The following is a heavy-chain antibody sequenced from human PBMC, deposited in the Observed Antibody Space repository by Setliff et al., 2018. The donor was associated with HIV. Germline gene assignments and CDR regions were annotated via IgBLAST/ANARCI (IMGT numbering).Heavy chain of an antibody. V-gene: IGHV4-59*11. Sequence: PSETLSLTCAVSGGSISSHYWSWIRQPPGKGLEWIGYIYYSGNSNYNPSLKSRVTMSVDTSKTQVSLRLSSVTAADTAVYYCARSYYYDSSGYSSRYWFDPWGQG. CDR2: IYYSGNS. J-gene: IGHJ5*02. D-gene: IGHD3-22*01. CDR3: ARSYYYDSSGYSSRYWFDP. CDR1: GGSISSHY.